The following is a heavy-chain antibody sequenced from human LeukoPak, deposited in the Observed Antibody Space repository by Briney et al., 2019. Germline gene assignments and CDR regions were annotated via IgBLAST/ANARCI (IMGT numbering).Heavy chain of an antibody. V-gene: IGHV4-59*01. CDR1: GGSISSYY. Sequence: SETLSLTCTVSGGSISSYYWSWIRQPPGKGLEWIGYIYYSGSTNYNPSLKSRVIITVDTSKNQLSLKLRSVTAADTAVCYCASSHITMVRGEYSYYAMDVWGKGTTVTVAS. D-gene: IGHD3-10*01. CDR2: IYYSGST. CDR3: ASSHITMVRGEYSYYAMDV. J-gene: IGHJ6*04.